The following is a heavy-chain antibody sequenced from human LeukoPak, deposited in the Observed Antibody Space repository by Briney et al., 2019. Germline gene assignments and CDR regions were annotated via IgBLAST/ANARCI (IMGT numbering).Heavy chain of an antibody. CDR2: ISGSGGST. CDR1: GFTFSSYA. D-gene: IGHD6-13*01. J-gene: IGHJ4*02. V-gene: IGHV3-23*01. CDR3: AKGISSSWYSLGFDY. Sequence: PGGSLSLSCAASGFTFSSYAMSWVRQAPGKGLEWVSAISGSGGSTYYADSVKGRFTICRDNSENTLYLQMTSLRAEDTAVYYCAKGISSSWYSLGFDYWGQGTLVTVSS.